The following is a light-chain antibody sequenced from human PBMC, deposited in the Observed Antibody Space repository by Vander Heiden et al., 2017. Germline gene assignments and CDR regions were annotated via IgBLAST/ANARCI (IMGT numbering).Light chain of an antibody. J-gene: IGKJ2*02. Sequence: DIVITQSPDYLAVSLGESATINCKSSQDILYSSNNKNYLAWYQQKPGQPPKLLIYWASTRESGVPVRFSGSGSGTDFTLTISSLQAEDVAVYYCQQYHSTPWTFGQGTKLEIK. CDR2: WAS. V-gene: IGKV4-1*01. CDR1: QDILYSSNNKNY. CDR3: QQYHSTPWT.